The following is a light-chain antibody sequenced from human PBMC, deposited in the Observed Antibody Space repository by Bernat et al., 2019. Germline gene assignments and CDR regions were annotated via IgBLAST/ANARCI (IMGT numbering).Light chain of an antibody. J-gene: IGLJ3*02. CDR2: GKN. Sequence: SSELTQDPAVSVALGQTVRITCQGDSLRSYYASWYQQKPGQAPVLVIYGKNNRPSGIPDRFSGSSSGNTAYLTITGAQAEDGADYYCNSRDRSGNHWGLGGGTKLTVL. CDR3: NSRDRSGNHWG. CDR1: SLRSYY. V-gene: IGLV3-19*01.